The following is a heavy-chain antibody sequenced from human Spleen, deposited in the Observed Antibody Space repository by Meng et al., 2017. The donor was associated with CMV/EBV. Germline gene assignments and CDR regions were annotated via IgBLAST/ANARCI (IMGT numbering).Heavy chain of an antibody. CDR2: INHSGST. Sequence: GSLRLSCAVYGGSFSGYYWSWIRQPPGKGLEWIGEINHSGSTNYNPSLKSRVTISVDTSKNQFSLKLSSVTAADTAVYYCARLGVTIFGVVRPLDYWGQGTLVTVSS. J-gene: IGHJ4*02. CDR3: ARLGVTIFGVVRPLDY. CDR1: GGSFSGYY. V-gene: IGHV4-34*01. D-gene: IGHD3-3*01.